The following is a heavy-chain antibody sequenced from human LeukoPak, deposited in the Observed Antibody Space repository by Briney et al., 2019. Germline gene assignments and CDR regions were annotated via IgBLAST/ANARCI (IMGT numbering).Heavy chain of an antibody. J-gene: IGHJ5*02. V-gene: IGHV1-69*05. CDR1: AGTFSSYA. Sequence: SVKVSCKASAGTFSSYAISWVRQAPGQGLEWMGGIIPIFGTANYAQKFQGRVTITTDESTSTAYMELSSLRSEDTAVYYCARGLDNWLDPWGQGTLVTVSS. CDR3: ARGLDNWLDP. CDR2: IIPIFGTA. D-gene: IGHD5-12*01.